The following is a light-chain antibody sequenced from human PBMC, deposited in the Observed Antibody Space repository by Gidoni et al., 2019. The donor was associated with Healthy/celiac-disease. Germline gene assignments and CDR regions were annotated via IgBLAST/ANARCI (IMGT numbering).Light chain of an antibody. Sequence: DIVMTQSPDSLAVSLGERATINCKSSQSVLYSSNNKNYLAWYHQKPGQPPNLLIYWASTRESGVPDRFSGSGSGTDFTLTISSLQAEDGAVYYCQQYYSTPWTFGQGTKVEIK. V-gene: IGKV4-1*01. CDR2: WAS. J-gene: IGKJ1*01. CDR3: QQYYSTPWT. CDR1: QSVLYSSNNKNY.